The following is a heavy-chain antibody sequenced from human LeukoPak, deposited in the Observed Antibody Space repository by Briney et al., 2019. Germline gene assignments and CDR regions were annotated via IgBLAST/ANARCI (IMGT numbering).Heavy chain of an antibody. Sequence: GGSLRLSCAASGFTFSSYAMHWVRQAPGKGLEWVSSISSSSSYIYYADSVKGRFTISRDNAKNSLYLQMNSLRAEDTAVYYCARDPTAGGVGATHYWGQGTLVTVSS. CDR2: ISSSSSYI. CDR1: GFTFSSYA. V-gene: IGHV3-21*01. CDR3: ARDPTAGGVGATHY. J-gene: IGHJ4*02. D-gene: IGHD1-26*01.